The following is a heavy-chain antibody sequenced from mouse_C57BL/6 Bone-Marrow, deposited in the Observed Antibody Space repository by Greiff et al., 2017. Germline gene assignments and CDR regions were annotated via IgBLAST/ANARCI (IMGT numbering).Heavy chain of an antibody. Sequence: QVHVKQSGAELARPGASVKLSCKASGYTFTSYGISWVKQRTGQGLEWIGEIYPRSGNTYYNEKFKGKATLTADKSSSTAYMELRSLTSEDSAVYFCALYYGSSPDYWGQGTTLTVSS. D-gene: IGHD1-1*01. J-gene: IGHJ2*01. CDR1: GYTFTSYG. V-gene: IGHV1-81*01. CDR3: ALYYGSSPDY. CDR2: IYPRSGNT.